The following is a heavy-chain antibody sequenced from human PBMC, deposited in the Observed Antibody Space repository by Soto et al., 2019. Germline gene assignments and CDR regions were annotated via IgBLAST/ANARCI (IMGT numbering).Heavy chain of an antibody. CDR2: INPSGGST. Sequence: ASVKVSCKASGYTFTSYYMHWVRQAPGQGLEWMGIINPSGGSTSYAQKFQGRVTMTRDTSTSTVYMELSSLRSEDTAVYYCARDSSAALPAYYFDYWGQGTLVTV. CDR3: ARDSSAALPAYYFDY. V-gene: IGHV1-46*01. CDR1: GYTFTSYY. J-gene: IGHJ4*02. D-gene: IGHD2-2*01.